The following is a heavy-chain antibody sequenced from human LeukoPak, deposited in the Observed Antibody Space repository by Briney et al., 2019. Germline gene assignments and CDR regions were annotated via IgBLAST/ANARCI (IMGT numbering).Heavy chain of an antibody. CDR3: IRDEALWRLDY. D-gene: IGHD2-21*01. V-gene: IGHV3-74*03. J-gene: IGHJ4*02. CDR1: GFTFSNRW. CDR2: IDERGTNT. Sequence: GGSLRLSCVASGFTFSNRWMHWVRHAPGKGLVWVSRIDERGTNTMYADSVKGRFSISRDNAKNTVNLQMNSLRAEDTGVYYCIRDEALWRLDYWGQGALVTVSS.